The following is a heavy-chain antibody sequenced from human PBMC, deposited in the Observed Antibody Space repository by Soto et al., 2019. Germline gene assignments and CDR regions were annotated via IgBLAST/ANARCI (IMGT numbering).Heavy chain of an antibody. CDR1: GYTFTSYG. V-gene: IGHV1-18*01. CDR2: ISAYNGNT. Sequence: QVQLVQSGAEVKKPGASVKVSCKASGYTFTSYGISWVRQAPGQGLEWMGWISAYNGNTKYAQKXQXXXTXXTDTSTSTAYMELRSLRSDDTAVYYCAREPNYFDYWGQGTLVTVSS. CDR3: AREPNYFDY. J-gene: IGHJ4*02.